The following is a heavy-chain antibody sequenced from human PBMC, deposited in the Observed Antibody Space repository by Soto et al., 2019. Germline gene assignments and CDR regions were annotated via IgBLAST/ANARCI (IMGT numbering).Heavy chain of an antibody. CDR3: ARDKAYGLDV. CDR1: EFAFNTYW. Sequence: EVQLVESGGGLVQPGGSLRLSCAASEFAFNTYWMHWVRQVPGKGLEWVSRINGDGITRTYADSVKGRFTISRDNAENILYLQMNSLRAEDTAVYYCARDKAYGLDVWGQGTTVTASS. CDR2: INGDGITR. J-gene: IGHJ6*02. V-gene: IGHV3-74*01.